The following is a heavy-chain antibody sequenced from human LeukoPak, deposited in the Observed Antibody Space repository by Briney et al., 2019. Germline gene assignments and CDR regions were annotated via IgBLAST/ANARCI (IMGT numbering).Heavy chain of an antibody. D-gene: IGHD3-16*01. Sequence: GGSLRLSCEASGFTFTTFWMTWVRQAPGKGLEWVANIKPDGSETYYVDSLKGRFTISRDNARNSLFLQMDSLRAEDTAVYYCARDPPSRGTRYFDYWGQGNLVTVSS. CDR2: IKPDGSET. CDR3: ARDPPSRGTRYFDY. CDR1: GFTFTTFW. J-gene: IGHJ4*02. V-gene: IGHV3-7*01.